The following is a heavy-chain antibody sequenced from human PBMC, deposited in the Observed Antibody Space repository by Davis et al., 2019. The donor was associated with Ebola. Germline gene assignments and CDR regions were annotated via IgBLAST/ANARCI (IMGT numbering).Heavy chain of an antibody. D-gene: IGHD5-18*01. CDR2: IKQDVSEK. CDR3: ARRRGYSYGSYYFDY. Sequence: PGGSLRLSCAASGFTFSSYWMSWVRQAPGKGLEWVANIKQDVSEKYYVDSVKGRFTISRDNAKNSLYLQMNSLRAEDTAVYYRARRRGYSYGSYYFDYWGQGTLVTVSS. CDR1: GFTFSSYW. J-gene: IGHJ4*02. V-gene: IGHV3-7*03.